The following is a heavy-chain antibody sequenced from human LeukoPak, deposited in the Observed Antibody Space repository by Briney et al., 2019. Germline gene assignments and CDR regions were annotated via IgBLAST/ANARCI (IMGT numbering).Heavy chain of an antibody. D-gene: IGHD6-13*01. CDR1: GLTFSNYA. CDR3: AKDSSSSWSPRFDP. V-gene: IGHV3-9*01. CDR2: ISWNSGSI. Sequence: GGSLRLSCATSGLTFSNYAMHWVRQAPGKGLEWVSGISWNSGSIGYADSVKGRFTISRDNAKNSLYLQMNSLRAEDTALYYCAKDSSSSWSPRFDPWGQGTLVTVSS. J-gene: IGHJ5*02.